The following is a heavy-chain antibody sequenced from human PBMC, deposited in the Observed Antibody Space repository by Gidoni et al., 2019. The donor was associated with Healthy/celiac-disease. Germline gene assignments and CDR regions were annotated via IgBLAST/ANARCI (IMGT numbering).Heavy chain of an antibody. CDR2: IIPIFCTA. V-gene: IGHV1-69*01. CDR3: ARAVVPAATKGYFDY. Sequence: QVQLVQSGAEVKKPGSSAKVSCKASGGTFSSYAISWVRQAPGQGLEWMGGIIPIFCTANYAQKCQGRVTITADESTSTAYMELSSLRSEDTAVYYCARAVVPAATKGYFDYWGQGTLVTVSS. D-gene: IGHD2-2*01. CDR1: GGTFSSYA. J-gene: IGHJ4*02.